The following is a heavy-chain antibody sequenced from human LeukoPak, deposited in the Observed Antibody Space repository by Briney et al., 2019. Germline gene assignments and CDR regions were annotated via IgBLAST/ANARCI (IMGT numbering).Heavy chain of an antibody. CDR3: ARLKCISTTCPSRYVMDV. J-gene: IGHJ6*02. CDR1: GGSISSYY. Sequence: PSETLSLTCSVSGGSISSYYWSWIRQPPGKGLEYIGDIYYSGSTNYNPSLKSRVTISVDTSKDQFSLNLTSVTAADTAVYYCARLKCISTTCPSRYVMDVWGQGTTVTVSS. V-gene: IGHV4-59*01. D-gene: IGHD2-2*01. CDR2: IYYSGST.